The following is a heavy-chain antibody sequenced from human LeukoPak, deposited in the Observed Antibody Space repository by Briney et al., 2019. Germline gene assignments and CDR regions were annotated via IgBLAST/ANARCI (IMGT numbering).Heavy chain of an antibody. CDR2: INPSGGST. D-gene: IGHD3-9*01. J-gene: IGHJ4*02. CDR1: GYTFTSYY. CDR3: ARGDWLIDY. V-gene: IGHV1-46*01. Sequence: ASVKVSFKASGYTFTSYYMYWVRQAPGQGLEWMGIINPSGGSTSYAQKFQGRVTMPRDPTTSTVYMELSSLRSEDTAVYYCARGDWLIDYWGQGTLVTVSS.